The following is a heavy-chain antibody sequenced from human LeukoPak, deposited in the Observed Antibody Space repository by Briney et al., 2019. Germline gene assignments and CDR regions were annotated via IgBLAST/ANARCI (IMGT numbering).Heavy chain of an antibody. CDR1: GGSVSSGSYY. V-gene: IGHV4-61*01. D-gene: IGHD3-10*01. J-gene: IGHJ4*02. Sequence: SSETLSLTCTVSGGSVSSGSYYWSWIRQPPGKGLEWIGYIYYSGSTNYNPSLKSRVTISVDTSKNQFSLKLSSVTAADTAVYYCAGRSGPYYFDYWGQGTLVTVSS. CDR3: AGRSGPYYFDY. CDR2: IYYSGST.